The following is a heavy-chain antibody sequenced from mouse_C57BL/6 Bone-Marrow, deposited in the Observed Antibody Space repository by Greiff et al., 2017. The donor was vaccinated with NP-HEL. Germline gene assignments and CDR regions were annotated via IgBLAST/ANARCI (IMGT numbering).Heavy chain of an antibody. D-gene: IGHD1-1*02. CDR1: GFTFSSYT. CDR2: ISGGGGNT. J-gene: IGHJ3*01. Sequence: EVMLVESGGGLVKPGGSLTLSCAASGFTFSSYTMSWVRQTPEKRLEWVATISGGGGNTYYPDSVKGRFTISRDNAKNTLYLQMSSLRSEDTALYYCARGNYVTFAYWGEGTLVTVDA. CDR3: ARGNYVTFAY. V-gene: IGHV5-9*01.